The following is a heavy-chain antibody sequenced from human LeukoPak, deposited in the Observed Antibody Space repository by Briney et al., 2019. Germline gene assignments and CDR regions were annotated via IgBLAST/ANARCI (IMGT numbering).Heavy chain of an antibody. D-gene: IGHD3-16*01. CDR2: IQYDGSHK. V-gene: IGHV3-30*02. Sequence: GGSLRLSCATSGFTFGSYAMHWVRQAPGKGLEWVAFIQYDGSHKYYVDSAKGRFTISRENFKDTLYLQMNSLRVEDTAIYYCAKGPLGGLDYWGQGTLVTVSS. CDR3: AKGPLGGLDY. CDR1: GFTFGSYA. J-gene: IGHJ4*02.